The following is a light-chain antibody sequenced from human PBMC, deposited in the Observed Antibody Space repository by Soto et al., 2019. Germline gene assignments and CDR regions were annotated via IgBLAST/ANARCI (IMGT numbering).Light chain of an antibody. J-gene: IGKJ4*01. Sequence: EVVLTQSTATLSLSPGERATLSCRASQSVDIYLAWYQQKPGQPPRLLIYDASNRATGIPARFSGSGSGTDFTLTINVLEPEDFAVYYCQQRQKWPPLTFGGGTKVEI. V-gene: IGKV3-11*01. CDR1: QSVDIY. CDR3: QQRQKWPPLT. CDR2: DAS.